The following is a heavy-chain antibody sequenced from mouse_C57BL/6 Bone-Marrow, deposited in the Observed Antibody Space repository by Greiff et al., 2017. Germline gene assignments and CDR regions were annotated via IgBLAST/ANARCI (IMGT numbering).Heavy chain of an antibody. CDR2: IRNKANGYTT. CDR3: ARSSTVAIFDY. D-gene: IGHD1-1*01. Sequence: EVMLVESGGGLVQPGGSLSLSCAASGFTFTDYYMSWVRQPPGKALEWLGFIRNKANGYTTEYSASVQGRFTISRDNSQSILYLRMHALRAEDSATYYCARSSTVAIFDYWGQGTTLTVSS. CDR1: GFTFTDYY. J-gene: IGHJ2*01. V-gene: IGHV7-3*01.